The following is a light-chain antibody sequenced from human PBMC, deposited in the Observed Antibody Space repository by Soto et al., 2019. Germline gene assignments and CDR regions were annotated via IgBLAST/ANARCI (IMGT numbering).Light chain of an antibody. CDR1: SSNIGSNT. CDR2: YND. Sequence: QSVLTQPPSASGTPGQRVTISCSGSSSNIGSNTVNWYQQLPGTAPKLLIYYNDQRPSGVPDRFSGSKSDTSASLAISGLQSEDEADYYCAAWDDSLNGPIFGGGTKLTVL. V-gene: IGLV1-44*01. J-gene: IGLJ2*01. CDR3: AAWDDSLNGPI.